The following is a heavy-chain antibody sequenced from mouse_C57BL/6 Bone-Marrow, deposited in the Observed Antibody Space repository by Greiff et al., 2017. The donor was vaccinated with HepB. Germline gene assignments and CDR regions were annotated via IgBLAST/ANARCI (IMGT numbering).Heavy chain of an antibody. CDR3: ARFGDYEGDFDY. V-gene: IGHV1-19*01. D-gene: IGHD2-4*01. Sequence: VQLQQSGPVLVKPGASVKMSCKASGYTFTDYYMNWVKQSHGKSLEWIGVINPYNGGTSYNQKFKGKATLTVDKSSSTAYMELNSLTSEDSAVYYCARFGDYEGDFDYWGQGTTLTVSS. J-gene: IGHJ2*01. CDR1: GYTFTDYY. CDR2: INPYNGGT.